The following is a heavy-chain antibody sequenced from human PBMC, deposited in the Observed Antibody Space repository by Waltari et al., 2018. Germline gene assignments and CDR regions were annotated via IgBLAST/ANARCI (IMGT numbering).Heavy chain of an antibody. D-gene: IGHD3-3*01. V-gene: IGHV4-38-2*02. CDR1: GYSISSGYY. Sequence: QVQLQESGPGLVKPSETLSLTCAVSGYSISSGYYWGWIRQPPGKGLEWIGSIYHSGSTYYNPSLKSRVTISVDTAKNQFSLKLSSGTAADTAVYYCARDKATYYDFWSGYYIYNWFDPWGQGTLVTVSS. CDR2: IYHSGST. J-gene: IGHJ5*02. CDR3: ARDKATYYDFWSGYYIYNWFDP.